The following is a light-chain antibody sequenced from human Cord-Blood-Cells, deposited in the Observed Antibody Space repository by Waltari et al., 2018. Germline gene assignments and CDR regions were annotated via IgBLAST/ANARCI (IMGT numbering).Light chain of an antibody. CDR2: IDS. J-gene: IGLJ1*01. V-gene: IGLV3-16*01. CDR1: ALTKKY. Sequence: SYALKQPPSVSVYLGHMARITCSGEALTKKYAHWYQQKPGQFPVLVIYIDSERPSGIPERFSGSSSGTIVTLTISGVQAEDEADYYCLSADSSGTYYVFGTGTKVTVL. CDR3: LSADSSGTYYV.